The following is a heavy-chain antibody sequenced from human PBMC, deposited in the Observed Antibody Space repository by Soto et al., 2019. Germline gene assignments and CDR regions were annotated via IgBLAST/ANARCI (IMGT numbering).Heavy chain of an antibody. CDR2: IGVEDGET. Sequence: ASVKVSCKASGYTFINYGMSWVRQAPGQGLEWMGWIGVEDGETSYAQKFQGRVTMTKDKSTNTAYMELSSLRSEDTAVYYCATAYGSGSGRDYYYYYMDVWGKGTTVTVSS. J-gene: IGHJ6*03. CDR3: ATAYGSGSGRDYYYYYMDV. V-gene: IGHV1-18*01. D-gene: IGHD3-10*01. CDR1: GYTFINYG.